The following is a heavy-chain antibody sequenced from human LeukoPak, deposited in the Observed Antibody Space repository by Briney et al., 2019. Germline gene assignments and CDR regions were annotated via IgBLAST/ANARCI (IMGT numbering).Heavy chain of an antibody. CDR2: ISAYNGST. CDR1: GYTFTSYG. J-gene: IGHJ6*02. V-gene: IGHV1-18*01. Sequence: ASVKVSCKASGYTFTSYGISWVRQAPGQGLEWMGWISAYNGSTNYAQELQGRVTMTTDTSTSTAYMELRSLRSDDTAVYYCARDQDSSSWFLYYGMDVWGQGTTVTVSS. CDR3: ARDQDSSSWFLYYGMDV. D-gene: IGHD6-13*01.